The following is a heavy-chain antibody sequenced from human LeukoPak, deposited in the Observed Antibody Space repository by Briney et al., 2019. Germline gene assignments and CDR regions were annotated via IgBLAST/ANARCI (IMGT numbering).Heavy chain of an antibody. D-gene: IGHD7-27*01. J-gene: IGHJ3*02. CDR1: GGPISSYY. Sequence: SETLSLTCTVSGGPISSYYWSWIRQPPGKGLEWIGYIYYSGSTNYNPSLKSRVTISVDTSKNQFSLKLSSVTAADTAVYYCARDIWGNGAFDIWGQGTMVTVSS. V-gene: IGHV4-59*01. CDR2: IYYSGST. CDR3: ARDIWGNGAFDI.